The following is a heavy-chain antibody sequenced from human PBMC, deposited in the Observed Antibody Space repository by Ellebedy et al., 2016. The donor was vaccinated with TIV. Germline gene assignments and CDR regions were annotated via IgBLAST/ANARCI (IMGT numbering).Heavy chain of an antibody. V-gene: IGHV3-30*04. D-gene: IGHD2-15*01. CDR2: ISYDGTNE. CDR1: GFNFNYYA. J-gene: IGHJ4*02. CDR3: ARGSGGYCRGDSCYFPDF. Sequence: GESLKISCAGSGFNFNYYAIHWVRQAPGKGLEWGAAISYDGTNEYYTDSVKGRFTISRDSSKNTVSLQMNSLRPEDTGVYYCARGSGGYCRGDSCYFPDFWGQGTLVTVSS.